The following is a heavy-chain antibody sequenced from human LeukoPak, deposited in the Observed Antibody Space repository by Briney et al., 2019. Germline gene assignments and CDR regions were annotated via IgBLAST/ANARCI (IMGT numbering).Heavy chain of an antibody. CDR3: ARREINGYYLS. Sequence: PGGSLRLSCAASGFTVSSNYMSWVRQAPGKGLEWVSVIYSDGTTYYGDSVKGRFASSRDSSKNTLYLQMDSLRAEDTAMYYCARREINGYYLSWGQGTLVTVCS. J-gene: IGHJ4*02. CDR2: IYSDGTT. CDR1: GFTVSSNY. D-gene: IGHD3-22*01. V-gene: IGHV3-53*01.